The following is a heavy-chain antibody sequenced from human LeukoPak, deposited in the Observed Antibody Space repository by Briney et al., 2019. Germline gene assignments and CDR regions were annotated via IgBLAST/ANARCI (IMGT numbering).Heavy chain of an antibody. CDR1: GFTLRSYW. D-gene: IGHD5-12*01. CDR3: ARERGYSGYGIDF. V-gene: IGHV3-7*01. J-gene: IGHJ4*02. CDR2: IKQDGSEK. Sequence: GGSLRLSCAASGFTLRSYWMSWVRQAPGKGLEWVANIKQDGSEKYYVDSVKGRFTISRDNAKNSLYLQMNSLRAEDTAVYYCARERGYSGYGIDFWGQGTLVTVSS.